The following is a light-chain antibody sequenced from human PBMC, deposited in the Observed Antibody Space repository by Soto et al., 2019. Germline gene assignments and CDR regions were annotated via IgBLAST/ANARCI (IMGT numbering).Light chain of an antibody. CDR1: QSISSY. CDR3: QQYGSSPLT. Sequence: DIQMTQSPSSLSASIGDRVTITFRASQSISSYLNWYQQKPGKAPKLLIYAASSLQSGVPSRFSGSGSGTDFTLTISRLEPEDFAVYYCQQYGSSPLTFGQGTRLEIK. CDR2: AAS. J-gene: IGKJ5*01. V-gene: IGKV1-39*01.